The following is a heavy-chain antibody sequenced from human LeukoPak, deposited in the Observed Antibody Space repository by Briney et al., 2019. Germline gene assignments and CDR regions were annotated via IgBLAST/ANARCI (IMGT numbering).Heavy chain of an antibody. J-gene: IGHJ4*02. CDR1: GCIFRSYA. CDR2: ISGCGSST. CDR3: AKSDSIGYSSFDY. Sequence: GGSLRLSCPASGCIFRSYAMSWVRQAPGKGLEWVSGISGCGSSTYYADSVKGRFIISRDKSKSTPHLQMNSLRAEDTAIYYCAKSDSIGYSSFDYWGQGTLVTVSS. V-gene: IGHV3-23*01. D-gene: IGHD3-22*01.